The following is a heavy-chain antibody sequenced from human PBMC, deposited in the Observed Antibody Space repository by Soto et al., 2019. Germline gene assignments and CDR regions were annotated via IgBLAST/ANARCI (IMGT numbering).Heavy chain of an antibody. CDR2: IYYSGRT. Sequence: LSLTCTVSGGSISSYSWSWIRQPPGKGLQWIGYIYYSGRTNYNPSLKSRLTISVDTSKKQISLKLSSVTAADSAVYYCASGGWTYDILTGYYLWGQGTMVTVSS. D-gene: IGHD3-9*01. V-gene: IGHV4-59*01. CDR1: GGSISSYS. CDR3: ASGGWTYDILTGYYL. J-gene: IGHJ3*01.